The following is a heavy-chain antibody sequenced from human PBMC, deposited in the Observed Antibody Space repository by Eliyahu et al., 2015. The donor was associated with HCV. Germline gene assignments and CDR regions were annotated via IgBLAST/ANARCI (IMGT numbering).Heavy chain of an antibody. CDR3: AKNPEDIVVVPAAMDY. V-gene: IGHV7-4-1*02. CDR1: GYAFTRYA. D-gene: IGHD2-2*01. J-gene: IGHJ4*02. CDR2: INTNTGNP. Sequence: QVQLVQSGSELKKPGASVKVSCKASGYAFTRYAINWVRQAPGQGLEWMGWINTNTGNPTYAQGFTGRFVFSLDTSVNTTYLQISSLKAEDSAVYYCAKNPEDIVVVPAAMDYWGQGTLVTVSS.